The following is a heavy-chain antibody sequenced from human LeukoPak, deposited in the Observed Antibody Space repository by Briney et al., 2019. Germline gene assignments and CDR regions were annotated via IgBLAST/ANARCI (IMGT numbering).Heavy chain of an antibody. D-gene: IGHD2-21*02. CDR1: GGTFSSYA. V-gene: IGHV1-69*13. CDR2: IIPTFGTA. J-gene: IGHJ4*02. Sequence: GASVKVSCKASGGTFSSYAISGVRQAPGQGLEWMGGIIPTFGTANYAQKFQGRVTITADESTSTAYMELSSLRSEDTAVYYCARSLAYCGGDCYFDYWGQGTLVTVSS. CDR3: ARSLAYCGGDCYFDY.